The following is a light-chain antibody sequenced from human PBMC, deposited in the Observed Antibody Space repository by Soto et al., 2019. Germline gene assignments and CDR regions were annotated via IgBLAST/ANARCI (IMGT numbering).Light chain of an antibody. Sequence: EIVLTQSPGTLSLSPGERATLSCRASQSVSSSYLARYQQKPGQAPRLLIYGASSRATGIPDRFSGSGSGTDFALTISRLEPEDFAVYYCQQYGRSVTFGQGTKLEIK. J-gene: IGKJ2*01. V-gene: IGKV3-20*01. CDR2: GAS. CDR1: QSVSSSY. CDR3: QQYGRSVT.